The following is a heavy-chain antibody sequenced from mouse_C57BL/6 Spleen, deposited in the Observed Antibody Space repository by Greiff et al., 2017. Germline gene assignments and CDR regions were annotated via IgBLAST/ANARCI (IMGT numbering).Heavy chain of an antibody. CDR2: FSSGGSYT. D-gene: IGHD1-1*01. CDR1: GFTFSSYG. J-gene: IGHJ2*01. CDR3: ARFYYGSSFDY. V-gene: IGHV5-6*02. Sequence: DVKLVESGGDLVKPGGSLKLSCAVSGFTFSSYGMSWVRQTPDKRLEGVATFSSGGSYTYYPDSVKGRFTISRDNAKNNLYLQMSSLKSEDTAMYYCARFYYGSSFDYWGQGTTLTVSS.